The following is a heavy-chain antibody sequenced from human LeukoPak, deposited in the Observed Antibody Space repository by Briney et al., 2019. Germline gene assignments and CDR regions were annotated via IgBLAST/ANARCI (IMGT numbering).Heavy chain of an antibody. J-gene: IGHJ4*02. Sequence: ASVKVSCKASGYSFSSYGISWVRQAPGQGLEWMTWISGNNGNTDFAKNFQGRVTMTTDTSTTTVYMELRCLKSDDTAVYFCARGGRDSSSWFFDYWGQGTLVTVSS. CDR1: GYSFSSYG. CDR2: ISGNNGNT. V-gene: IGHV1-18*01. D-gene: IGHD6-13*01. CDR3: ARGGRDSSSWFFDY.